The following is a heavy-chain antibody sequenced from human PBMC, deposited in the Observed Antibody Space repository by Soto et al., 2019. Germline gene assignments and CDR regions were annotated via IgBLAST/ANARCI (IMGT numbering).Heavy chain of an antibody. CDR3: AREGEMVGYFDY. J-gene: IGHJ4*02. CDR2: ISTSSGSI. CDR1: GSTFSSYT. V-gene: IGHV3-48*02. D-gene: IGHD3-16*01. Sequence: PGGSLRLSCTASGSTFSSYTMNWFRKAPGKGLEWVSYISTSSGSIYYADSVKGRFTISRDNAKNSLFLQMNSLRDEDTAVYYCAREGEMVGYFDYWGQGTLVTVSS.